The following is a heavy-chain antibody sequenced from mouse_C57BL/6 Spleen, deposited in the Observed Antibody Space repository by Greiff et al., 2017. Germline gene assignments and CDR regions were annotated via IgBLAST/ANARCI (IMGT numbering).Heavy chain of an antibody. CDR2: ISSGSSTI. Sequence: EVKLVESGGGLVKPGGSLKLSCAASGFTFSDYGMHWVRQAPEKGLEWVAYISSGSSTIYYADTVKGRFTISRDNAKNTLFLQMTSLRSEDTAMYYCARATVSHYYAMDYWGQGTSVTVSS. D-gene: IGHD1-1*01. CDR3: ARATVSHYYAMDY. V-gene: IGHV5-17*01. J-gene: IGHJ4*01. CDR1: GFTFSDYG.